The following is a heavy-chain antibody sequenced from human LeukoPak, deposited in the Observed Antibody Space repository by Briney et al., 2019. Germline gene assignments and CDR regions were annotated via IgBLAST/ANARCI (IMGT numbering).Heavy chain of an antibody. V-gene: IGHV4-39*07. CDR1: GGSISSSSYY. Sequence: PSETLSLTCTVSGGSISSSSYYWGWIRQPPGKGLEWMGNIYYSGNTYYNPSLKSRVTISVDTSKNQFSLRLSSVTAADTAVYYCARVTGGNWNYYYYYMDVWGKGTTVTVSS. CDR2: IYYSGNT. CDR3: ARVTGGNWNYYYYYMDV. D-gene: IGHD1-1*01. J-gene: IGHJ6*03.